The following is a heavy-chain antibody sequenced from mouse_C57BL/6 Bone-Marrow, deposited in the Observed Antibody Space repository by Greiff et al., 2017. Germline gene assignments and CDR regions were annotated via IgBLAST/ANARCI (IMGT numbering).Heavy chain of an antibody. J-gene: IGHJ2*01. CDR3: AREGGGYFDY. Sequence: DVKLQESGPGLVKPSQSLSLTCSVTGYSITSGYYWNWIRQFPGNKLEWMGYISYDGSNNYNPSLKNRISITRDTSKNQFFLKLNSVTTEDTATYYCAREGGGYFDYWGQGTTLTVSS. CDR2: ISYDGSN. V-gene: IGHV3-6*01. CDR1: GYSITSGYY.